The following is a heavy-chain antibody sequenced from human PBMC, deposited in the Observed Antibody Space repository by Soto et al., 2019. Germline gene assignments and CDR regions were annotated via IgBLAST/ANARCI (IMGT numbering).Heavy chain of an antibody. J-gene: IGHJ4*02. CDR3: ARRGITSYYFDY. D-gene: IGHD3-16*01. V-gene: IGHV4-39*01. Sequence: SETLSRTCTVSGGSISSSSYYWGWIRQPPGKGLEWIGSIYYSGSTYYNPSLKSRVTISVDTSKNQFSLKLSSVTAADTAVYYCARRGITSYYFDYWGQGTLVTVSS. CDR1: GGSISSSSYY. CDR2: IYYSGST.